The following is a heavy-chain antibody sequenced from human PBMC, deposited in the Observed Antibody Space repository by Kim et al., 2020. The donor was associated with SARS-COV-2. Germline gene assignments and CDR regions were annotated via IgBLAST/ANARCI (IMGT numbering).Heavy chain of an antibody. J-gene: IGHJ4*02. Sequence: AQGFTGRVVFSLDTSVSTAYLQISSLKAEDTAVYYCARIHHDDGDYAFDYWGQGTLVTVSS. CDR3: ARIHHDDGDYAFDY. V-gene: IGHV7-4-1*02. D-gene: IGHD4-17*01.